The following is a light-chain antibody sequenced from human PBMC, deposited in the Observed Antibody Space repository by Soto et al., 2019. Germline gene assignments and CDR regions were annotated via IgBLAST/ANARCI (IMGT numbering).Light chain of an antibody. CDR1: SSNIGRNT. Sequence: QSVLTQPPSASGTPGQRVIISCSGSSSNIGRNTVNWYQQLPGTAPKLLIYSNDQRPSGVPDRFSGSKSGTSASLAISGLQSEDEADYYCAAWDDSLNGVVFGGGTKLTVL. CDR3: AAWDDSLNGVV. V-gene: IGLV1-44*01. J-gene: IGLJ2*01. CDR2: SND.